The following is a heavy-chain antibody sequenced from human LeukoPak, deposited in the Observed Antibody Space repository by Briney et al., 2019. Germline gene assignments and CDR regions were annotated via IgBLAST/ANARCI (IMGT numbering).Heavy chain of an antibody. CDR1: GFTFSSYD. CDR3: ARGLYYYDSSGYYGDTFDI. D-gene: IGHD3-22*01. V-gene: IGHV3-13*04. CDR2: IGTTGDT. Sequence: PGGSLRLSCAASGFTFSSYDIHWVRQGPGEGLEWVSGIGTTGDTYYPGSVKGRFTISRENAKNSLYLQMNSLRAGDTAVYYCARGLYYYDSSGYYGDTFDIWGQGTMVTVSS. J-gene: IGHJ3*02.